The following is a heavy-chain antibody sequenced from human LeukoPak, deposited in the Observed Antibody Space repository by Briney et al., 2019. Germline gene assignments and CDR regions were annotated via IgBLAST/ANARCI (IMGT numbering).Heavy chain of an antibody. CDR2: ISGSGGST. J-gene: IGHJ6*02. CDR1: GFTFSRYA. Sequence: GGSLRLSCAASGFTFSRYAMSWVRQAPGKGLEWVPAISGSGGSTYYADSVKGRFTISRDNSKNTLYLQMNSLRAEDTAVYYCAKGGYGDYGYYYYYGMDVWGQGTTVPVSS. CDR3: AKGGYGDYGYYYYYGMDV. D-gene: IGHD4-17*01. V-gene: IGHV3-23*01.